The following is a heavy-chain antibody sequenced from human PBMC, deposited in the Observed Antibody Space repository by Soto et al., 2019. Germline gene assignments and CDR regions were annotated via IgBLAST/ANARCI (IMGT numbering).Heavy chain of an antibody. D-gene: IGHD6-13*01. CDR2: IRSSSGTI. Sequence: EVQLVESGGGLVQPGGSLRLSCAASGFTFSSYSMNWVRQAPGKGLEWVSYIRSSSGTIYYADSVKGRFTISRDNAKNSLYLQMNSLRAEDTAVYYCVRDVRAAGAGGWFDPWGQGTLGTVSS. J-gene: IGHJ5*02. V-gene: IGHV3-48*01. CDR1: GFTFSSYS. CDR3: VRDVRAAGAGGWFDP.